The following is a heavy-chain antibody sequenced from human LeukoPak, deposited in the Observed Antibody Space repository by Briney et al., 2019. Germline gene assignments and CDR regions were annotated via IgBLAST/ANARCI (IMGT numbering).Heavy chain of an antibody. Sequence: PSETLSLTCTVSGGSTSSYYWSWIRQPPGKGLEWIGYIYYSGSTNYNPSLRSRVTISVDTSKNQFSLNLSSVIAADTAVYYCARGVGSSSVDIWGQGTMVTVSS. J-gene: IGHJ3*02. D-gene: IGHD6-13*01. CDR3: ARGVGSSSVDI. CDR2: IYYSGST. CDR1: GGSTSSYY. V-gene: IGHV4-59*01.